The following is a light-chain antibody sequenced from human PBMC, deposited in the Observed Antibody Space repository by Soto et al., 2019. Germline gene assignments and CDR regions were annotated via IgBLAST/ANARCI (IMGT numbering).Light chain of an antibody. CDR2: GAS. J-gene: IGKJ1*01. Sequence: EIVLTQSPGTLSLSPVERATLSCRASQSVSSSYLAWYQQKPGQAPRLLIYGASSRATGIPDRFSGSGSGTDFTLTISRLEPEDFAVYYCQQCGSLPGTFGQGTKVDIK. CDR3: QQCGSLPGT. V-gene: IGKV3-20*01. CDR1: QSVSSSY.